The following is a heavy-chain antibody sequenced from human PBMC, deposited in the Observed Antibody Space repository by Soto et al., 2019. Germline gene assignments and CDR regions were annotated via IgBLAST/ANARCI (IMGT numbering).Heavy chain of an antibody. J-gene: IGHJ6*02. V-gene: IGHV1-69*13. CDR2: IIPIFGTA. CDR3: ASGDFWSGSSTSPTPPYYYYGMDV. CDR1: GGTFSSYA. D-gene: IGHD3-3*01. Sequence: SVKVSCKASGGTFSSYAISWVRQAPGQGLEWMGGIIPIFGTANYAQKFHGRVTITADESTSTAYMELSSLRSEDTAVYYCASGDFWSGSSTSPTPPYYYYGMDVWGQGTTVTVSS.